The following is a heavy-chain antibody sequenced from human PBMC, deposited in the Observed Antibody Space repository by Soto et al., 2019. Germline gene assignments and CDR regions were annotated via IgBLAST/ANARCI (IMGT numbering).Heavy chain of an antibody. J-gene: IGHJ4*02. V-gene: IGHV3-74*01. D-gene: IGHD2-2*01. Sequence: LRLSCAASGFTISNSWMHWVRQVSGKGLEWVSRINADGTSTSYADSVKGRFTISRDNAKNTLYLHVNSLRAEDTAVYYCVKVLARGVGVPRFYFDSWGQGALVTVSS. CDR3: VKVLARGVGVPRFYFDS. CDR2: INADGTST. CDR1: GFTISNSW.